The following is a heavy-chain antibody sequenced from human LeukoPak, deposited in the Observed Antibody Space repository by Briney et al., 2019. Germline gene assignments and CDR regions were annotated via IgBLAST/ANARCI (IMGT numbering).Heavy chain of an antibody. V-gene: IGHV3-21*01. Sequence: GGSLRLSCAASGFTFSSYSMNWVRQAPGKGLEWVSSISSSSSYIYYADSVKGRFTISRDNAKNSLYLQMNSLRAEDTAVYYCARALYSYGVRYFAYWGQGSLVTVSS. D-gene: IGHD5-18*01. CDR1: GFTFSSYS. J-gene: IGHJ4*02. CDR2: ISSSSSYI. CDR3: ARALYSYGVRYFAY.